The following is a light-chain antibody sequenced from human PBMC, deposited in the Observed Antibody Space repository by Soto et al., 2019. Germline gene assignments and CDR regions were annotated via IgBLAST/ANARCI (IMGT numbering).Light chain of an antibody. CDR3: QKYNSAPWT. Sequence: DNQMTQSPSSLSASVGDRVTITFRASLGISDYLAWYQQKPGKVPRLLIYAASTLHSGVPSRFSGSGSGTDFTLTISSLQPEDVATYYCQKYNSAPWTFGQGTKVDIK. CDR2: AAS. V-gene: IGKV1-27*01. CDR1: LGISDY. J-gene: IGKJ1*01.